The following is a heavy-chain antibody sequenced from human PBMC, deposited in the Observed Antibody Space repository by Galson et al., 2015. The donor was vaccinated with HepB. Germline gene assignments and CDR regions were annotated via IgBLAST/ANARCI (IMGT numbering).Heavy chain of an antibody. J-gene: IGHJ5*02. CDR2: IRTRPNSYAT. D-gene: IGHD3-10*02. V-gene: IGHV3-73*01. CDR1: GFTFSGSA. Sequence: SLRLSCAASGFTFSGSAMYWVRQASGKGLEWVGRIRTRPNSYATAYAASVKGRFTISRDDSKNTAYLQMNSLKTEDTAVYYCTRQATDYYFRGWFDPWGQGTLVTVSS. CDR3: TRQATDYYFRGWFDP.